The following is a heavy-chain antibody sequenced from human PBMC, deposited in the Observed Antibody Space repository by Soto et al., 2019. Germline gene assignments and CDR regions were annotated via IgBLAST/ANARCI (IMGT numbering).Heavy chain of an antibody. Sequence: ASVKVSCKASGYTFTSYAMHWVRQAPGQRLEWMGWINAGNGNTKYSQKFQGRVTITRDTSASTAYMELSSLRSEDTAVYYCARYYYDSSGYPPLNWFDPWGQGTLVTVS. V-gene: IGHV1-3*01. J-gene: IGHJ5*02. CDR3: ARYYYDSSGYPPLNWFDP. CDR1: GYTFTSYA. CDR2: INAGNGNT. D-gene: IGHD3-22*01.